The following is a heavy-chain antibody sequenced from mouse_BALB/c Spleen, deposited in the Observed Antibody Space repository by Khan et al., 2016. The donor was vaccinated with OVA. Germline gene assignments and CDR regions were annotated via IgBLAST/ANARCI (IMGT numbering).Heavy chain of an antibody. CDR2: ISGDSNTI. V-gene: IGHV5-17*02. J-gene: IGHJ2*01. Sequence: EVELVESGGGLVQPGGSRKLSCAASGFTFSSYGMHWVRQAPEKGLEWVAYISGDSNTIYYADTVKGRFTISRDNPNNTLFLQMTSLMSEDTARYYCATSYFYGYYFSYWGQGTTLTVSS. D-gene: IGHD1-1*01. CDR1: GFTFSSYG. CDR3: ATSYFYGYYFSY.